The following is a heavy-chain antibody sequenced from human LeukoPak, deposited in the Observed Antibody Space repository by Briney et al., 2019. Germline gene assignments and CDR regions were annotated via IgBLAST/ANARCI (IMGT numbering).Heavy chain of an antibody. CDR2: ISAYNGNT. Sequence: ASVKVSCKASGYTFTSYGISWVRQAPGQGLEWMGWISAYNGNTNYAQKLQGRVTMTTDTSTSTAYMELRSLRSDDTAVYYCARDDCSGGSCFPNYWGQGTLVTVSS. CDR1: GYTFTSYG. V-gene: IGHV1-18*01. D-gene: IGHD2-15*01. J-gene: IGHJ4*02. CDR3: ARDDCSGGSCFPNY.